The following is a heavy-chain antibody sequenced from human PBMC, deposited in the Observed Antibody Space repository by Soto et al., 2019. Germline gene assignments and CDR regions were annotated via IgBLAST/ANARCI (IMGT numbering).Heavy chain of an antibody. CDR3: ARGKLRRWLVPNWFDP. Sequence: EVQLVESGGGLVQPGGSLRLSCAASGFTFSSYEMNWVRQAPGKGLEWVSYISSSGSTIYYADSVKGRFTISRDNAKNSLYLQMNSLRAEDTAVYYCARGKLRRWLVPNWFDPWGQGTLVTVSS. J-gene: IGHJ5*02. CDR2: ISSSGSTI. V-gene: IGHV3-48*03. CDR1: GFTFSSYE. D-gene: IGHD6-19*01.